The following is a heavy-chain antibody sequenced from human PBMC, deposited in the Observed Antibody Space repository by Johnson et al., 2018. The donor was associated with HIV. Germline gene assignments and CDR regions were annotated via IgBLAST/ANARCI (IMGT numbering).Heavy chain of an antibody. Sequence: VQLVESGGGLVQPGRSLRLSCAASGFTFDDHDMNWVRQVPGKGLEWVSGINWNGGSTGYADSVKGRFTISRDNAKNSLYLQMNSLRDEDTALYYCARAVRVGATTNSAFDFWGQGTMVTVSS. D-gene: IGHD1-26*01. CDR2: INWNGGST. V-gene: IGHV3-20*04. CDR3: ARAVRVGATTNSAFDF. J-gene: IGHJ3*01. CDR1: GFTFDDHD.